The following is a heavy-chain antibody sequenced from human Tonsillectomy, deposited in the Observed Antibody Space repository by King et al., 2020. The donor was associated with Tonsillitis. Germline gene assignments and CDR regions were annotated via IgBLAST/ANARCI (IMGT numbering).Heavy chain of an antibody. V-gene: IGHV3-49*04. CDR1: GFTFGDYG. Sequence: QLVQSGGGLVQPGRSLRLSCTASGFTFGDYGMNWVRQAPGKGLEWVGFIRSKAYGGTTEYAASVKGRFTISRDDSKSIAYLQMNSLKTEDTAVYYCPSTQWLLSWFDPWGQGTLVTVSS. CDR2: IRSKAYGGTT. D-gene: IGHD3-3*01. CDR3: PSTQWLLSWFDP. J-gene: IGHJ5*02.